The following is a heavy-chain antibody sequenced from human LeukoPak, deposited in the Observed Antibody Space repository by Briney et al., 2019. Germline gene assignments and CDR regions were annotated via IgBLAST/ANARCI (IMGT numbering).Heavy chain of an antibody. V-gene: IGHV3-66*01. D-gene: IGHD3-16*02. Sequence: PGGSLRLSCAASGISVSSNYMSWVRQAPGKGLQWVSVIYVDGSTYYADSMKGRITISRDNSRNTLYLQMNSLRAEDTAVYYCARDLATRQRTGLYDSWGQGALVTVSS. CDR1: GISVSSNY. CDR2: IYVDGST. CDR3: ARDLATRQRTGLYDS. J-gene: IGHJ4*02.